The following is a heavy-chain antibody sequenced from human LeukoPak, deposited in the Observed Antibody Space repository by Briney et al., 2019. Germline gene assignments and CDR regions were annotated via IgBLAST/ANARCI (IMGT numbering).Heavy chain of an antibody. D-gene: IGHD2-15*01. CDR3: ARGRRGGSCYSCRWFDP. CDR1: GYTFTSYD. Sequence: ASVKVSCKASGYTFTSYDINWVRQATGQGLEWMGWMNPNSGNTGYAQKFQGRVTMTRNTSISTAYMGLSSLRSEDTAVYYCARGRRGGSCYSCRWFDPWGQGTLVTVSS. J-gene: IGHJ5*02. CDR2: MNPNSGNT. V-gene: IGHV1-8*01.